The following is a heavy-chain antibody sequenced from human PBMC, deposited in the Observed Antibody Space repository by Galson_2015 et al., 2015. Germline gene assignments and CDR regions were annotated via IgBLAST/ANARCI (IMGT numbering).Heavy chain of an antibody. CDR1: GFTFSSYG. D-gene: IGHD2-21*01. CDR3: AKSPHSVISYFDY. V-gene: IGHV3-33*06. Sequence: SLRLSCAASGFTFSSYGMHWVRQAPGKGLEWVAVIWYDGSNKYYADSVKGRFTISRDNSKNTLYLQMNSLRAEDTAVYYCAKSPHSVISYFDYWGQGTLVTVSS. J-gene: IGHJ4*02. CDR2: IWYDGSNK.